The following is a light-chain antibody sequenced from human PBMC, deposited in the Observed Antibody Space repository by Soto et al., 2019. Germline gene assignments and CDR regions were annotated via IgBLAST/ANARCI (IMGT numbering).Light chain of an antibody. CDR3: QQYHSTPLT. J-gene: IGKJ4*01. Sequence: DIVMTQSPDSLAVSLNERATINCKSSQSVLHSPNNKNYLAWYQQKAGQPPKVLIYWASTRESGVPDRFSGSGSGTYFTLTISSLQAEDVAVYYCQQYHSTPLTFGGGTKVEIK. V-gene: IGKV4-1*01. CDR2: WAS. CDR1: QSVLHSPNNKNY.